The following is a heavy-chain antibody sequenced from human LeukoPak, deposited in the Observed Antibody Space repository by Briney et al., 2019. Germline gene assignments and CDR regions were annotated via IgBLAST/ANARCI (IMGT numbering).Heavy chain of an antibody. CDR3: AKAPLGSWFDP. V-gene: IGHV3-30*18. CDR2: ISYDGSNK. Sequence: PGGSLRLSCAASGFTFSSYGMHWVRQAPGKGLEWVAVISYDGSNKYYADSVKGRFTISRDNSKNTLYLQMNSLRAEDTAVYYCAKAPLGSWFDPWGQGTLVTVSS. D-gene: IGHD3-10*01. CDR1: GFTFSSYG. J-gene: IGHJ5*02.